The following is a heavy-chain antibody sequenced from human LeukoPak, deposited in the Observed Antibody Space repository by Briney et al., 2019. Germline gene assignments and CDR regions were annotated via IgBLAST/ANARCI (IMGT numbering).Heavy chain of an antibody. Sequence: GGSLRLSCAASGFTFSSYWMSWVRQAPGKGLEWVANINQDASEKYHVVSVKGRFTTSRDNAKNSLYLQMNSLRAEDTAVYYCTRVRVSSYYGMDIWGQGTTVTVSS. J-gene: IGHJ6*02. D-gene: IGHD2/OR15-2a*01. CDR1: GFTFSSYW. CDR3: TRVRVSSYYGMDI. V-gene: IGHV3-7*05. CDR2: INQDASEK.